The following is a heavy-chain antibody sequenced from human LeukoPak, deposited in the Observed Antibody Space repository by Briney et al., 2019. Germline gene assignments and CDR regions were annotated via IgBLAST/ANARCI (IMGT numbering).Heavy chain of an antibody. CDR2: IRYDGRNK. V-gene: IGHV3-30*02. CDR3: AKESQRGYSYGYIRDYFDS. Sequence: GGSLRLSCAASGFTFSTYGVHWVRQAPGKGLEWVAFIRYDGRNKYYADSVKGRFTISRDKSKNTLYLQMNSLRVEDTAVYYCAKESQRGYSYGYIRDYFDSWGQGTLVTVSS. J-gene: IGHJ4*02. D-gene: IGHD5-18*01. CDR1: GFTFSTYG.